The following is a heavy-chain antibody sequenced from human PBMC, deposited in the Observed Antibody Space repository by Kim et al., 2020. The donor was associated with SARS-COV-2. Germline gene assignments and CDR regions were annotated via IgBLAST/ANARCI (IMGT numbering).Heavy chain of an antibody. Sequence: GGSLRLSCAASGFTFSSYWMSWVRQAPGKGLEWVANIKQDGSEIYYVDSVKGRFTISRDNAKNSLYLQMNSLRAEDTAVYYCARDIIAAAGGFDYWGQGTLVTVSS. CDR3: ARDIIAAAGGFDY. V-gene: IGHV3-7*05. J-gene: IGHJ4*02. CDR2: IKQDGSEI. D-gene: IGHD6-13*01. CDR1: GFTFSSYW.